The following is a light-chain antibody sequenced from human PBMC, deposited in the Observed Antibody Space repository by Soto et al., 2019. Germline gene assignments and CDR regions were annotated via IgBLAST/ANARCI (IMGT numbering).Light chain of an antibody. CDR3: SSYTSSINYV. J-gene: IGLJ1*01. V-gene: IGLV2-14*01. CDR2: QVT. CDR1: SSDFDLYKY. Sequence: QSVLTQPASVSGSPGQSITISCTGTSSDFDLYKYVSWYQQHPGKAPKLMIHQVTNRPSGVSNRFSGSKSGNTASLTISGLQAEDEADYYCSSYTSSINYVFGTGTKVTVL.